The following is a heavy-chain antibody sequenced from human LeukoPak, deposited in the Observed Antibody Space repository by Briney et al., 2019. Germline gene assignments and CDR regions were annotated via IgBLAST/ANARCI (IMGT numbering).Heavy chain of an antibody. CDR1: GFTYSNCA. CDR3: ANGDYDYAWGTLRK. CDR2: ISGSGDST. D-gene: IGHD3-16*01. J-gene: IGHJ4*01. Sequence: PGGSLRLSCAASGFTYSNCAMNWVRQAPGKGLEWVSGISGSGDSTYYADSVKGRFTISRDNFKNTLYLEMNILRAEDTALYYCANGDYDYAWGTLRKWGQGTLVAVSS. V-gene: IGHV3-23*01.